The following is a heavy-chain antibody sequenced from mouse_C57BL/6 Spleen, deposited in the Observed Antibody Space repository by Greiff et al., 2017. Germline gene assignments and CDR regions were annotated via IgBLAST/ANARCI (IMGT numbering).Heavy chain of an antibody. V-gene: IGHV1-55*01. D-gene: IGHD2-4*01. CDR3: ARSERDYDDGFAY. CDR2: IYPGSGST. Sequence: VQLQQPGAELVKPGASVKMSCKASGYTFTSYWLTWVKQRPGQGLEWIGDIYPGSGSTNYNEKFKSKATLTVDTSSSTAYMQLSSLTSEDSAVYYCARSERDYDDGFAYWGQGTLVTVSA. J-gene: IGHJ3*01. CDR1: GYTFTSYW.